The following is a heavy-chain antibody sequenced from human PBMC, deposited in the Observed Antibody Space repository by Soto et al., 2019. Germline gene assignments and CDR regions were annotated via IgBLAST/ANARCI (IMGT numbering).Heavy chain of an antibody. V-gene: IGHV1-8*01. CDR1: GYTFTTYN. D-gene: IGHD3-16*02. CDR3: ARLPSHSVIWSDAFDI. Sequence: QVQLVQSGAEVKKPGASVKVSCKASGYTFTTYNINWVRQAPGQGLEWMGWMNPHSGNTGLAQKFQGRVTMTRATTISTTYIELGSLRSDDTDVYYCARLPSHSVIWSDAFDICGQGTMVTVSS. J-gene: IGHJ3*02. CDR2: MNPHSGNT.